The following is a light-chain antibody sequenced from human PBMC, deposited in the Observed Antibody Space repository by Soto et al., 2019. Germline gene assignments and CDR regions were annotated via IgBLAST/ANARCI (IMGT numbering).Light chain of an antibody. V-gene: IGKV1-5*03. CDR2: RAS. CDR1: RDIDIL. CDR3: QQYNKSSWT. Sequence: DIQMTQSPSTLSASVGDKVTITCRASRDIDILLAWYEQNPGKAPKFLIPRASILDSGVPSRFSGSGSGTDFTLTTSSLQPDDFSTSYCQQYNKSSWTFGQGTKVEIK. J-gene: IGKJ1*01.